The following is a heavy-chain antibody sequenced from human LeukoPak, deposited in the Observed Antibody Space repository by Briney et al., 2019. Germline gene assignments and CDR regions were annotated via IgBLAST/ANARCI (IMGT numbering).Heavy chain of an antibody. V-gene: IGHV4-34*01. D-gene: IGHD3-9*01. J-gene: IGHJ5*02. CDR2: INHSGST. Sequence: SETLSLTCAVYGGSFSGYYWSWIRQPPGKGLEWIGEINHSGSTNYNPSLKSRVTISVDTSKNQFSLKLSSVTAADTAVYYCASSYYDILTGYYLVAGLDPWGQGTLVTVSS. CDR1: GGSFSGYY. CDR3: ASSYYDILTGYYLVAGLDP.